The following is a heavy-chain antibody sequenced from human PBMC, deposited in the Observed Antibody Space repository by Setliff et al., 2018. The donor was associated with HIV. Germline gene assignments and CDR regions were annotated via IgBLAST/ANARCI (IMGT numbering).Heavy chain of an antibody. Sequence: PSETLSLTCTVSGGSITSGSYSWTWIRQPAGKRLEWIGHVASIGNIDYNPSLKLRVTISADTSMNEFSLQLTSVTTADTATYYCSRGPPFDRCGRVTLVTVFS. J-gene: IGHJ2*01. CDR2: VASIGNI. CDR1: GGSITSGSYS. CDR3: SRGPPFDR. V-gene: IGHV4-61*09.